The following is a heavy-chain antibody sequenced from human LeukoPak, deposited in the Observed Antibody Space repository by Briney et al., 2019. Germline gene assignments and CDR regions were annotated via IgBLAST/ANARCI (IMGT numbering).Heavy chain of an antibody. V-gene: IGHV3-53*01. CDR2: IYSGGST. D-gene: IGHD5-18*01. J-gene: IGHJ4*02. CDR3: ARWDGYSYVFDY. CDR1: GFTVSSNY. Sequence: GSLRLSCAASGFTVSSNYMSWVRQAPGKGLEWVSVIYSGGSTYYADSVKGRFTISRDNSKNTLYLQMNSLRAEDTAVYYCARWDGYSYVFDYWGQGTLVTVSS.